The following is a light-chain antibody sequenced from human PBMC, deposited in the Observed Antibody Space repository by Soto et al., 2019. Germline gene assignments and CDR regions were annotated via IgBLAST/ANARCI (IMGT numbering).Light chain of an antibody. CDR2: GAS. V-gene: IGKV3-20*01. CDR3: QQYGSSPRT. J-gene: IGKJ1*01. CDR1: QSVSSSY. Sequence: EIVLTQSPGTLSLSPGERATLSCRASQSVSSSYLAWYQQKPGQAPRLLIYGASSRATGIPDSFSGSGSGTDFPLTISRLEPEDFAVYYCQQYGSSPRTFGQGTKVDIK.